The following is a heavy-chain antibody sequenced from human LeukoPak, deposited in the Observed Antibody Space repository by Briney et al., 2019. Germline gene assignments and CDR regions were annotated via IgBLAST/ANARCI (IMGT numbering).Heavy chain of an antibody. J-gene: IGHJ5*02. Sequence: GASVKVSCKASGYTFTSFPVNWVRQAPGQGLEWMGWIYTNTGNPTYAQGFTGRFVFSLDTSVSTAYLQISSLKAEDTAVYYCAREGNDCSGSSCYSVPFDHWGQGTLVTVSS. CDR1: GYTFTSFP. CDR2: IYTNTGNP. V-gene: IGHV7-4-1*02. D-gene: IGHD2-15*01. CDR3: AREGNDCSGSSCYSVPFDH.